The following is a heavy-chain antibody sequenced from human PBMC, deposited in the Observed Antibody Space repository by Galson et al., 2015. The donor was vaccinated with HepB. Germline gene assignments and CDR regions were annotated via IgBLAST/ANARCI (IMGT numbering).Heavy chain of an antibody. V-gene: IGHV3-30*04. CDR3: ARDIAAAGLDY. D-gene: IGHD6-13*01. CDR1: GFTFSSYA. J-gene: IGHJ4*02. CDR2: ISYDGSNK. Sequence: SLRLSCAASGFTFSSYAMHWVHQAPGKGLEWVAVISYDGSNKYYADSVKGRFTISRDNSKNTLYLQMNSLRAEDTAVYYCARDIAAAGLDYWGQGTLVTVSS.